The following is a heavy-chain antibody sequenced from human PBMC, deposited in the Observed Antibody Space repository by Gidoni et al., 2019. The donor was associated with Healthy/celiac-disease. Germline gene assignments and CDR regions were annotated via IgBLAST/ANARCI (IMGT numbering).Heavy chain of an antibody. CDR3: ARLVGALKDYFDY. CDR1: GYTFTSYG. D-gene: IGHD1-26*01. V-gene: IGHV1-18*01. CDR2: ISAYNGNT. Sequence: QVQLVQSGAEVKKPGASVKVSCKASGYTFTSYGISWVRQAPGQVLEWMGWISAYNGNTNYAQKLQGRVNMTTDKSTSTAYRELRSRRSDDTAVYYCARLVGALKDYFDYWGQGTLVTVSS. J-gene: IGHJ4*02.